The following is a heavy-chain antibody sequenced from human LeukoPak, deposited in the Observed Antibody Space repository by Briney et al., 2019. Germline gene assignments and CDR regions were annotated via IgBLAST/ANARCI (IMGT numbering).Heavy chain of an antibody. CDR1: GGSFSGYY. CDR3: ASRASYYYYGMDV. Sequence: SETLSLTCAVYGGSFSGYYWSWIRQPPGKGLEWIGEINHSGSTNYNPPLKSRVTISVDTSKNQFSLKLSSVTAADTAVYYCASRASYYYYGMDVWGQGTTVTVSS. V-gene: IGHV4-34*01. CDR2: INHSGST. J-gene: IGHJ6*02.